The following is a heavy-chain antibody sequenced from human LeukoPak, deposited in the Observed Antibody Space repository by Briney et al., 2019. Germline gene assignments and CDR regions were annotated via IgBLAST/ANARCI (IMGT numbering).Heavy chain of an antibody. CDR1: GFAFSSYA. CDR3: AKDLGRYRNNFFDY. V-gene: IGHV3-30-3*01. J-gene: IGHJ4*02. Sequence: GGSLRLSCAASGFAFSSYAMHWVRQAPGKGLEWVAVISYDGSNKYYADSVKGRFTISRDDSKNTLYLQMNSLRADDTAVYYCAKDLGRYRNNFFDYWGQGNLVTVSS. D-gene: IGHD1-26*01. CDR2: ISYDGSNK.